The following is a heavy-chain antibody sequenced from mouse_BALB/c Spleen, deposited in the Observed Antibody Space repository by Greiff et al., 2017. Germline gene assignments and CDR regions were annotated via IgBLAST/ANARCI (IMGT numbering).Heavy chain of an antibody. V-gene: IGHV7-3*02. CDR1: GFTFTDYY. CDR2: IRNKANGYTT. J-gene: IGHJ3*01. CDR3: AREGYGNGWFAY. Sequence: EVQLQQSGGGLVQPGGSLRLSCATSGFTFTDYYMSWVRQPPGKALEWLGFIRNKANGYTTEYSVSVKGRFTISRDNSQSILYLQMNTLRAEDSATYDGAREGYGNGWFAYWGQGTLVTVSA. D-gene: IGHD2-1*01.